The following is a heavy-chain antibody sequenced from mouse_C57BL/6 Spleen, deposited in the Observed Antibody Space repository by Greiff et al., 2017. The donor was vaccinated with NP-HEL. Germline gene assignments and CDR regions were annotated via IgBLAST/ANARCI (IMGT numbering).Heavy chain of an antibody. Sequence: QVQLQQSGAELVRPGASVTLSCKASGYTFTDYEMHWVKQTPVHGLEWIGAIDPETGGTAYNQKFKGKAILTADKSSSTAYMELRSLTSEDSAVYYCTRRRYYGSGYWYFDVWGTGTTVTVSS. V-gene: IGHV1-15*01. CDR2: IDPETGGT. D-gene: IGHD1-1*01. CDR1: GYTFTDYE. J-gene: IGHJ1*03. CDR3: TRRRYYGSGYWYFDV.